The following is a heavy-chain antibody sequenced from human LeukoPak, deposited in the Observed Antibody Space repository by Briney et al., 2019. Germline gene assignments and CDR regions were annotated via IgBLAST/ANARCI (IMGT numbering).Heavy chain of an antibody. J-gene: IGHJ6*02. Sequence: ASVKVSCKASGYTFTSYGISRVRQAPGQGLEWMGWISAYNGNTNYAQKLQGRVTMTTDTSTSTAYMELRSLRSDDTAVYYCARVGYYDFWSGYPKTAPNYYYYGMDVWGQGTTATVSS. CDR1: GYTFTSYG. CDR2: ISAYNGNT. V-gene: IGHV1-18*01. CDR3: ARVGYYDFWSGYPKTAPNYYYYGMDV. D-gene: IGHD3-3*01.